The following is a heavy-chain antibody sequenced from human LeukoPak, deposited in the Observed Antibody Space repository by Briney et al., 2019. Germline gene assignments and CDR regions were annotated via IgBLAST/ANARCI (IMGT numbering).Heavy chain of an antibody. J-gene: IGHJ4*02. D-gene: IGHD6-13*01. CDR1: GGSLNNYH. CDR2: IYYSGST. V-gene: IGHV4-59*08. CDR3: ASSSLSSSWIGYFDY. Sequence: ETLSLTCTVAGGSLNNYHWTWIRQPAGKGLEWIGYIYYSGSTNYNPSLKSRVTISVDASKNQFSLKMSSVTAADTAVYYCASSSLSSSWIGYFDYWGQGTLVTVSS.